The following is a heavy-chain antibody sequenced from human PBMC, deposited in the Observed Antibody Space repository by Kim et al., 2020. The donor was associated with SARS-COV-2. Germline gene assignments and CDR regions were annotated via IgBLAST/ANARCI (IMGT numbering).Heavy chain of an antibody. V-gene: IGHV4-4*02. CDR3: ARELGWFGELLYFDY. Sequence: PCLKSRVTISVDKSKSQFSLKLSSVTAADTAVYYCARELGWFGELLYFDYWGQGTLVTVSS. J-gene: IGHJ4*02. D-gene: IGHD3-10*01.